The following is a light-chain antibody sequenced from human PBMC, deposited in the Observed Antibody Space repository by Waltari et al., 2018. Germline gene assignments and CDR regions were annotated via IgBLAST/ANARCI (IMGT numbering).Light chain of an antibody. CDR3: QAWDSITVV. V-gene: IGLV3-1*01. J-gene: IGLJ2*01. CDR2: QDN. CDR1: KLGNKY. Sequence: SYELTQPPSVSVSPGQTASITCSGDKLGNKYACWYQQKPGQSPVLVIYQDNRRPSGIPERFSGSNSGNTSTLTIGGTQAMDEADYFCQAWDSITVVFGGGTKLTVL.